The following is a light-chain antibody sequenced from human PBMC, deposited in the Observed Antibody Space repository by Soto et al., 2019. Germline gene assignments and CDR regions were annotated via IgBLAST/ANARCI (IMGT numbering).Light chain of an antibody. Sequence: SYELTQPPSLSVSPGQTASITCSGRKLGDKFASWYHQKPGQSPVLVMYQDNKRPSGIPERFSGSNSGNTATLTISGTQPMDEADYYCQAWDSSTVVFGGGTKLTVL. V-gene: IGLV3-1*01. CDR1: KLGDKF. CDR2: QDN. J-gene: IGLJ2*01. CDR3: QAWDSSTVV.